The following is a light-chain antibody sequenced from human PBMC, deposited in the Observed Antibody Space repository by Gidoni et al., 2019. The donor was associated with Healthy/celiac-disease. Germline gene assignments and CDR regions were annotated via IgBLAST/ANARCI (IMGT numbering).Light chain of an antibody. V-gene: IGKV1-33*01. CDR1: QDISNY. CDR2: DAS. Sequence: DIQMTQSPSSLSASVGDRVTITCQASQDISNYLNWYQQKPGKAPKLLIYDASNLETGVPSRFSGIGSGTDFTFTISSLQPEDIATYYCQQYDNLLFTFGPGTKVDI. CDR3: QQYDNLLFT. J-gene: IGKJ3*01.